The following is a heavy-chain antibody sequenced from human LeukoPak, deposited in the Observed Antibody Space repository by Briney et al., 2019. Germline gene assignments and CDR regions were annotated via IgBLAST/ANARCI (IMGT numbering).Heavy chain of an antibody. CDR3: ARPKYSSGRGAFDI. CDR1: GGSISSSSYY. Sequence: SETLSLTCTVSGGSISSSSYYWGWLRQPPGTGLEWLGSIYYSGSTYYNPSLKSRVTISVDTSKNRFSLKLSSVTAADTAVYYCARPKYSSGRGAFDIWGQGTMVTASS. D-gene: IGHD6-19*01. V-gene: IGHV4-39*01. J-gene: IGHJ3*02. CDR2: IYYSGST.